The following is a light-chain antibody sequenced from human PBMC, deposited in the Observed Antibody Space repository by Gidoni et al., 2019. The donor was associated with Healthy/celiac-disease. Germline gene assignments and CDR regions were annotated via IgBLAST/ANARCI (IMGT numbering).Light chain of an antibody. CDR2: GAS. V-gene: IGKV3-20*01. J-gene: IGKJ2*03. CDR1: QSVSSSY. CDR3: QQYGSSPRS. Sequence: EIVWTQSPGTLSLSPGERATLSCRASQSVSSSYLAWYQQKPGQAPRLLIYGASSRATGIPDRFSGSGSGTDFTLPISRLEPEDFAVYYCQQYGSSPRSFGQXTQLEIK.